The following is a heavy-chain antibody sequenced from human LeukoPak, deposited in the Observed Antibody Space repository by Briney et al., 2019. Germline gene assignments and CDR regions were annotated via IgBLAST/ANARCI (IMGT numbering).Heavy chain of an antibody. Sequence: SQTLSLTCAISGDSVSSNSAAWNWIRQSPSRGLEWLGRTYYRSKWYNDYAVSVKSRITINPDTSKNQFSLQLNSVTPEDTAVYYCAREGSIAARPGVAYYYYYMDVWGKGTTVTISS. J-gene: IGHJ6*03. V-gene: IGHV6-1*01. CDR2: TYYRSKWYN. D-gene: IGHD6-6*01. CDR1: GDSVSSNSAA. CDR3: AREGSIAARPGVAYYYYYMDV.